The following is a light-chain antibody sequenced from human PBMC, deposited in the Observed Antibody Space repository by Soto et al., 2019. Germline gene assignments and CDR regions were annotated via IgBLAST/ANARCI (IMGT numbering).Light chain of an antibody. J-gene: IGKJ3*01. CDR2: DAS. CDR3: QQRSSWPPFT. V-gene: IGKV3-11*01. CDR1: QSVSSY. Sequence: EIVLTQSPATLSLSPGERATLSCRASQSVSSYLAWYQQKPGQAPRLLIYDASNRATGIPARFSGSGSGTDFHLTISSLEPEDFAVYYCQQRSSWPPFTFGPGTKVEIK.